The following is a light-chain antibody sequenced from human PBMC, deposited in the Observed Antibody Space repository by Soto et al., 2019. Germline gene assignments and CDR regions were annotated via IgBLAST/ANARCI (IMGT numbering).Light chain of an antibody. CDR3: QTWGTGIQGV. J-gene: IGLJ3*02. CDR1: SGHSSYA. Sequence: QPVLTQSPSASASLGASVKLTCTLSSGHSSYAIAWHQQQPEKGPRYLMKLNSDGSHSKGDGITDRFSGSSSGAERYLTISSLQSEDEADYYCQTWGTGIQGVFGGGTKLTVL. CDR2: LNSDGSH. V-gene: IGLV4-69*01.